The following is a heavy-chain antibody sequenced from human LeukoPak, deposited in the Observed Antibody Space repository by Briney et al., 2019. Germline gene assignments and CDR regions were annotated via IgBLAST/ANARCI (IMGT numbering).Heavy chain of an antibody. Sequence: APVKVSCKASGYTFTGYYMHWVRQAPGQGLEWMGWINPNSGGTNYAQKFQGRVTMTRDTSISTAYMELSRLRSDDTAVYYCARDHGVVVVAATSLLDYWGQGTLVTVSS. CDR3: ARDHGVVVVAATSLLDY. CDR1: GYTFTGYY. D-gene: IGHD2-15*01. J-gene: IGHJ4*02. CDR2: INPNSGGT. V-gene: IGHV1-2*02.